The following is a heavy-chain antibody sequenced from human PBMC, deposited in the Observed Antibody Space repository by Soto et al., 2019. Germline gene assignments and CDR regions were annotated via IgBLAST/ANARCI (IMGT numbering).Heavy chain of an antibody. V-gene: IGHV1-18*01. CDR1: GYTFTSYD. Sequence: ASVKVSCKASGYTFTSYDISWVRQAPGQGLEWMGWISAYSGNTNYAQKFQGRVTLTTDTSTSTAYMELRSLRSDDTAVYYCARDRALLAASPGYRGQGTLVTVS. CDR3: ARDRALLAASPGY. D-gene: IGHD2-15*01. CDR2: ISAYSGNT. J-gene: IGHJ4*02.